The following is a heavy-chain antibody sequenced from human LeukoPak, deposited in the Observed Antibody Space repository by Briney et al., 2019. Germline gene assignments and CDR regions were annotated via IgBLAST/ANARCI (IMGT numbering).Heavy chain of an antibody. CDR1: GGSFSGYY. D-gene: IGHD3-9*01. Sequence: SETLSLTCAVYGGSFSGYYWSWIRQPPGKGLEWIGEINHSGSTNYNPSLKSRVTISVDTSKNQFSLKLSSVTAADTAVYYCATDTYYDILTGYSSVDYWGQGTLATVSS. V-gene: IGHV4-34*01. J-gene: IGHJ4*02. CDR2: INHSGST. CDR3: ATDTYYDILTGYSSVDY.